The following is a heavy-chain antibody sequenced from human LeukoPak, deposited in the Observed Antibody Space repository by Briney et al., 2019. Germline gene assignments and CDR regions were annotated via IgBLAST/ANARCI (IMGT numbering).Heavy chain of an antibody. J-gene: IGHJ4*02. D-gene: IGHD5-18*01. CDR2: IRYDGSNK. Sequence: GGSLRLSCAASGFTFSSYGMHWVRQAPGKGLEWVAFIRYDGSNKYYADSMKGRFTISRDNSKNTLHLQMNSLRAEDTAVYYCAKPNRDTAMVDYWGQGTLVTVSS. CDR1: GFTFSSYG. V-gene: IGHV3-30*02. CDR3: AKPNRDTAMVDY.